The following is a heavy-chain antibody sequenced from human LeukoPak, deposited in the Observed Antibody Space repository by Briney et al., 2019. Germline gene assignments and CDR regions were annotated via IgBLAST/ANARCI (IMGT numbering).Heavy chain of an antibody. D-gene: IGHD3-10*01. CDR1: GITFSTAW. V-gene: IGHV3-15*01. CDR3: APDRAWFDP. J-gene: IGHJ5*02. Sequence: AGGSLRLSCAGSGITFSTAWMSWFRQAPGKGLEWVGRIKSKIGGATADYAAPVKDRFTISRDDSKNTLYLQMNSLKTEDTAVYYCAPDRAWFDPWGQGTLVTVSS. CDR2: IKSKIGGATA.